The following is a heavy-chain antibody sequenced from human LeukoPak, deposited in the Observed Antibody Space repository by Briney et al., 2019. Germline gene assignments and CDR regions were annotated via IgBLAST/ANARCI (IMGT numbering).Heavy chain of an antibody. D-gene: IGHD6-13*01. V-gene: IGHV4-61*02. J-gene: IGHJ4*02. CDR2: IYTSGST. CDR1: GGSISSGSYY. CDR3: ARGIAAAGTNVYYFDY. Sequence: SETLSLTCTVSGGSISSGSYYWSWIRQPAGKGLEWIGRIYTSGSTNYNPSLKSRVTISVDTSKNQFSLKLSSVTAADTAVYYCARGIAAAGTNVYYFDYWGQGTLVTVSS.